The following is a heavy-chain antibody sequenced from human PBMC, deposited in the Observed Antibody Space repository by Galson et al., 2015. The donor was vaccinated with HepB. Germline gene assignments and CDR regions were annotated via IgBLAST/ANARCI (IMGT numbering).Heavy chain of an antibody. J-gene: IGHJ4*02. V-gene: IGHV3-30-3*01. CDR2: ISYDGSNK. D-gene: IGHD2-2*01. CDR1: GFTFSSYA. CDR3: ARYCSSTSCHYGGSFDY. Sequence: SLRLSCAASGFTFSSYAMHWVRQAPGKGLEWVAVISYDGSNKYYADSVKGRFTISRDNYKNTLYSQMNSLRAEDTAVYYCARYCSSTSCHYGGSFDYWGQGTLVTVSS.